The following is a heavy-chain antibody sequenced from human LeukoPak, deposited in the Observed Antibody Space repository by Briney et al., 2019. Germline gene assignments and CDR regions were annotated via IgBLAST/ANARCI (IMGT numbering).Heavy chain of an antibody. CDR1: GFTVSSNY. CDR3: ARGNWGYSYGY. V-gene: IGHV3-53*01. D-gene: IGHD5-18*01. CDR2: IYSGGST. J-gene: IGHJ4*02. Sequence: GGSLRLSCAASGFTVSSNYMSWVRQAPGKGLEWVSVIYSGGSTYYADSVKGRFTISRDNPKNTLYLQMNSLRAEDTAVYYCARGNWGYSYGYWGQGTLVTVSS.